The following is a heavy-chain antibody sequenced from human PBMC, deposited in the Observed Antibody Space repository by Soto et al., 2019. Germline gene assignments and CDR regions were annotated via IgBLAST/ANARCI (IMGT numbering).Heavy chain of an antibody. CDR2: IVPVFGSP. Sequence: SVKVSCRDSGGTLTTQGIIWVRQATVQGLEWMGGIVPVFGSPKYSQKFQGRLTITADTPTNSVYMDLSSLTSEDTATYYCARDPPRGDVTLNCFSPWVQGTLVTVSS. D-gene: IGHD2-21*01. V-gene: IGHV1-69*06. CDR3: ARDPPRGDVTLNCFSP. CDR1: GGTLTTQG. J-gene: IGHJ5*02.